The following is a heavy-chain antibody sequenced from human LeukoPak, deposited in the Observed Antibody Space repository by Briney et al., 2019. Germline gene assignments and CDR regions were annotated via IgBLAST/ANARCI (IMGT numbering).Heavy chain of an antibody. J-gene: IGHJ4*02. CDR3: AWSGQYFDLDY. D-gene: IGHD3-9*01. V-gene: IGHV3-21*01. Sequence: GGSLRLSCAASGFTFGSYSMNWVRQAPGKGLEWASSITTSSNYIYYADSVRGRFTISRDNAKNSLYLQMNSLRADETAVYYCAWSGQYFDLDYWGQGTLVTVSS. CDR2: ITTSSNYI. CDR1: GFTFGSYS.